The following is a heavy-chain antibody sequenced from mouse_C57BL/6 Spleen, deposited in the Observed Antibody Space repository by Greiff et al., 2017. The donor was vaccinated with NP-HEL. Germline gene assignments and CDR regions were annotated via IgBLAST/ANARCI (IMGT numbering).Heavy chain of an antibody. Sequence: QVQLQQSGPELVKPGASVKLSCKASGYTFTSYDINWVKQRPGQGLEWIGWIYPRDGSTKYNEKFKGKATLTVDTSSSTAYMELHSLTSEDSAVYFCARRGNYYGSSPWFAYWGQGTLVTVSA. CDR3: ARRGNYYGSSPWFAY. CDR1: GYTFTSYD. D-gene: IGHD1-1*01. CDR2: IYPRDGST. J-gene: IGHJ3*01. V-gene: IGHV1-85*01.